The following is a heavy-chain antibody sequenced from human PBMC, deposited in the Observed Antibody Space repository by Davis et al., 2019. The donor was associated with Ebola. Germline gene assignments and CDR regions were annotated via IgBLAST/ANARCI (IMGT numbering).Heavy chain of an antibody. CDR2: IYYSGST. D-gene: IGHD2-2*01. V-gene: IGHV4-59*01. CDR3: ARALAGDIVVVPAALGAFDY. CDR1: GGSISSYY. Sequence: PSETLSLTCTVSGGSISSYYWSWIRQPPGKGLEWIGYIYYSGSTNYNPSLKSRVTISVDTSKNQFSLKLSSVTAADTAVYYCARALAGDIVVVPAALGAFDYWGQGTLVTVSS. J-gene: IGHJ4*02.